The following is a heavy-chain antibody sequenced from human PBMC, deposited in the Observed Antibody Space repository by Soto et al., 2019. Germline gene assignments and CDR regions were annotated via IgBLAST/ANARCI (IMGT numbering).Heavy chain of an antibody. CDR1: GFTFSGYW. D-gene: IGHD3-10*01. Sequence: VGSLRLSCAASGFTFSGYWTHWVRQAPGKGPVWVSRINGDGRGTSYADSVKGRFTISRDNAKSTLYLQMNSLRAEDTAMYYCAIDSCGELIEHWGQGTLVTVSS. J-gene: IGHJ4*02. CDR3: AIDSCGELIEH. V-gene: IGHV3-74*01. CDR2: INGDGRGT.